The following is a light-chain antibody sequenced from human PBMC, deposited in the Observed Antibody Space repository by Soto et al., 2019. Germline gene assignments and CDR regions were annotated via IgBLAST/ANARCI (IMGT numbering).Light chain of an antibody. CDR3: SSYTSSDSPVL. V-gene: IGLV2-14*01. CDR1: SSEVGGYNY. Sequence: QSVLTQPASVSGSPGQPITISCTGTSSEVGGYNYVSWYQQHPGKAPKLILYEVSNRPSGVSKRFSGSKSGNTASLTISGLQAEDEADYYCSSYTSSDSPVLFGGGTKLTVL. J-gene: IGLJ2*01. CDR2: EVS.